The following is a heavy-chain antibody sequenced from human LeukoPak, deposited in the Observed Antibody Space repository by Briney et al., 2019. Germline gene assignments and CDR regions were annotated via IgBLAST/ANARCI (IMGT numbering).Heavy chain of an antibody. CDR2: IIPSGGNT. J-gene: IGHJ4*02. Sequence: ASVKVSCKASGYTFTSYYIHWVRQAPGQGLEWMGIIIPSGGNTSYAQKFQGRVTLTRDTSTNTVYMELSSLRSEDTAVYYCARARSEAGIDYWGQGTLVTVSS. V-gene: IGHV1-46*01. CDR1: GYTFTSYY. CDR3: ARARSEAGIDY.